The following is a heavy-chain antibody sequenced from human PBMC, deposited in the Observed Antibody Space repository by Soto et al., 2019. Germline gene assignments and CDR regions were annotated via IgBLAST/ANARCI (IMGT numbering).Heavy chain of an antibody. CDR3: AKDLTRRGVTHAFDI. V-gene: IGHV3-30*18. CDR1: GFTFSSYG. Sequence: QVQLVESGGGVVQPGRSLRLSCAASGFTFSSYGMHWVRQAPGKGLEWVAVISYDGSNKYYADSVKGRFTISRDNSKNQLYLQMNSLRAEATAVYYCAKDLTRRGVTHAFDIWGQGTMVTVSS. J-gene: IGHJ3*02. CDR2: ISYDGSNK. D-gene: IGHD3-10*01.